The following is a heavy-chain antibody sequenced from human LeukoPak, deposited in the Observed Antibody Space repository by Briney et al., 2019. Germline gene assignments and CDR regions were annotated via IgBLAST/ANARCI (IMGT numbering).Heavy chain of an antibody. V-gene: IGHV4-34*01. CDR3: ARNYDGAYYYYGMDV. D-gene: IGHD3-22*01. CDR1: GGSFSGYY. Sequence: SETLSLTCAVYGGSFSGYYWGWIRQPPGKGLEWIGEINHSGSTNYNPSLKSRVTISVDTSKNQFSLKLSSVTATDTAVYYCARNYDGAYYYYGMDVWGQGTTVTVSS. CDR2: INHSGST. J-gene: IGHJ6*02.